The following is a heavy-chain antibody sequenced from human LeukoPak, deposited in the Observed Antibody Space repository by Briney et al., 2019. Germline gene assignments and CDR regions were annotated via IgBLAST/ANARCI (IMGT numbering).Heavy chain of an antibody. J-gene: IGHJ4*02. CDR3: ATLVGATSYFDY. D-gene: IGHD1-26*01. CDR2: ISSSSSYI. V-gene: IGHV3-21*01. CDR1: GFTFSSYS. Sequence: GGSLRLSCAASGFTFSSYSMNWVRQAPGKGLEWVSSISSSSSYIYYADSVKGRFTISRDNAKNSLYLQMNSLRAEDTAVYYCATLVGATSYFDYWGQGTLVTVSS.